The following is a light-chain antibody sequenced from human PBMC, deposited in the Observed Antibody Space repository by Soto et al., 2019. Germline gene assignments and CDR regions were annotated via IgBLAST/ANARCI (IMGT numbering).Light chain of an antibody. CDR1: QTISSW. CDR3: HQYNNWPWT. J-gene: IGKJ1*01. V-gene: IGKV1-5*03. CDR2: NAS. Sequence: DIQMTQSPSTLSGCVGDRVTISRRASQTISSWLAWYQQKPGKAPKLLIYNASTLKSGVPSRFSGSGSGTEFTLTISSLQSEDSALYYCHQYNNWPWTFGQGTKVDIK.